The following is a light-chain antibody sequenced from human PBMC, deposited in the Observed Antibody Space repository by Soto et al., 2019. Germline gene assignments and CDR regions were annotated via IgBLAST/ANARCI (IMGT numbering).Light chain of an antibody. J-gene: IGKJ4*01. Sequence: EIVMTQSPATLSVSPGERATLSCRASQSVSSNLAWYQQKPGQAPRLLIYGASTRATGIPARFSGSGSGTEFTLFISSLQSEDFAVYYCQQYNNWPPRTFGGGTKVEIK. CDR1: QSVSSN. V-gene: IGKV3-15*01. CDR2: GAS. CDR3: QQYNNWPPRT.